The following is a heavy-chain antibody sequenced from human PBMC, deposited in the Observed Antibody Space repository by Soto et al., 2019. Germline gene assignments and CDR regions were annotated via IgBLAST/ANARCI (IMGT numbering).Heavy chain of an antibody. V-gene: IGHV1-18*01. CDR2: VSAYNGKT. J-gene: IGHJ4*02. CDR3: ARDHTEWLVHCGY. CDR1: GYTFTSYG. D-gene: IGHD6-19*01. Sequence: ASVKVSCKASGYTFTSYGLRWVRQAPGQGLEGMGWVSAYNGKTNYAQKLQGRVTMTTDTPTSTAYRELRSLRSDDTAVYYCARDHTEWLVHCGYSGPGTLVTVSS.